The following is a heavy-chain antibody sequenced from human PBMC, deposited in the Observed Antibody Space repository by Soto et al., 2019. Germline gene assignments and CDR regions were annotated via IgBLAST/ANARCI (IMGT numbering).Heavy chain of an antibody. V-gene: IGHV4-61*01. CDR3: ARGGAGIKDHQY. J-gene: IGHJ4*02. CDR1: SGSISGGSYC. D-gene: IGHD1-1*01. CDR2: IYYTGST. Sequence: QVELQESGPGLVKPSETLSLTCTVSSGSISGGSYCWSWIRQPPGKGLEWIGYIYYTGSTNYNPSLKSRVTISLDVSKNQFSLRLKSVTAADTAVYYCARGGAGIKDHQYWGQGTLVTVSS.